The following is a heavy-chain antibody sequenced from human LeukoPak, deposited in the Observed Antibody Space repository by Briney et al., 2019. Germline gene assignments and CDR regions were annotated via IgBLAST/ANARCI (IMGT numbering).Heavy chain of an antibody. V-gene: IGHV3-53*04. CDR2: IYSGGRT. D-gene: IGHD3-16*01. CDR1: GFTVSSNY. Sequence: GGSLRLSCAASGFTVSSNYINWVRQAPGKGLEWVSVIYSGGRTYYADSVRGRFTISRHNSKNTLYPQMNSLRAEDTAVYYCAGTHLGFYYYAMDVWGQGTTVTVSS. CDR3: AGTHLGFYYYAMDV. J-gene: IGHJ6*02.